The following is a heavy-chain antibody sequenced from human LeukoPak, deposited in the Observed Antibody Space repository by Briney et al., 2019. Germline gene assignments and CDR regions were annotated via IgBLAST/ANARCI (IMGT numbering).Heavy chain of an antibody. V-gene: IGHV4-34*01. CDR3: ARPGATTDHYYGMDV. Sequence: PSETLSLTCAVYGGSFSGYYWSWIRQPPGKGLEWIGEINHSGSTNYNPSLKSRVTISVDTSKNQFSLKLSSVTAADTAVYYCARPGATTDHYYGMDVWGQGTTVTVSS. CDR1: GGSFSGYY. J-gene: IGHJ6*02. D-gene: IGHD1-26*01. CDR2: INHSGST.